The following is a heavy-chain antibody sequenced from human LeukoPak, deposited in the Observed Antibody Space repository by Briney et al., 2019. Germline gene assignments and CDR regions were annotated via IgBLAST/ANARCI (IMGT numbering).Heavy chain of an antibody. CDR2: INDNGSEK. CDR3: AGLGITMIGVV. D-gene: IGHD3-10*02. J-gene: IGHJ6*04. V-gene: IGHV3-7*01. Sequence: AGSLRLSCAASGFIFSDYSMGWVRQVPGEGLEWVANINDNGSEKHYVDSVKDRLIIYTDQPTNSLYLEMTCHRPTHTVVYFWAGLGITMIGVVWGKGTTVTISS. CDR1: GFIFSDYS.